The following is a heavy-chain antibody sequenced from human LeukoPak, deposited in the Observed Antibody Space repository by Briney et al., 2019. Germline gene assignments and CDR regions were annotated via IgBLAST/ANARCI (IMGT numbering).Heavy chain of an antibody. CDR2: IYSDGTT. CDR1: GFTGSSNY. J-gene: IGHJ4*02. V-gene: IGHV3-53*01. Sequence: GGSLRLSCAASGFTGSSNYMSWVRQAPGKRIEWVSLIYSDGTTYYADSVKGRFTFSRDNSKNTLYLQMNSLRAEDTAVYYCARDLTYYYDGSGAGFDYWGQGTLVTVSS. CDR3: ARDLTYYYDGSGAGFDY. D-gene: IGHD3-22*01.